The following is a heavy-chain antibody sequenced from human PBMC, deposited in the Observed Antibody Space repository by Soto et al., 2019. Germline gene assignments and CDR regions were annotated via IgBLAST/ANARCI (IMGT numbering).Heavy chain of an antibody. CDR3: ARLSGSYFALESYYFDY. D-gene: IGHD1-26*01. CDR2: IYYSGST. J-gene: IGHJ4*02. V-gene: IGHV4-61*08. CDR1: GGSVSSGGYY. Sequence: PSETLSLTCTVSGGSVSSGGYYWSWIRQPPGKGLEWIGYIYYSGSTSYNPSLKSRVTISVDTSKNQFSLKLSSVTAADTAVYYCARLSGSYFALESYYFDYWGQGALVTVSS.